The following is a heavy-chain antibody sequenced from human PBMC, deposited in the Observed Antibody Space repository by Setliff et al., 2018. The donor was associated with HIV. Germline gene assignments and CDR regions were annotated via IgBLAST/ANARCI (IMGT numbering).Heavy chain of an antibody. CDR2: IYYSGST. Sequence: PSETLSLTCTVSGASISRYYWSWIRQPPGKGLEWIGYIYYSGSTNYNPSLKSRVTISVDTSKNQFSLKLSSVTAADTAVYYCARGGRSLAAQTWFDPWGQGTLVTVSS. V-gene: IGHV4-59*12. J-gene: IGHJ5*02. CDR3: ARGGRSLAAQTWFDP. D-gene: IGHD6-6*01. CDR1: GASISRYY.